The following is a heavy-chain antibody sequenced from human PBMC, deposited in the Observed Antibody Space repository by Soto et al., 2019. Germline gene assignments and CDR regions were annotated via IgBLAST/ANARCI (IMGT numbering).Heavy chain of an antibody. CDR1: GGTFSSYA. J-gene: IGHJ4*02. Sequence: QVQLVQSGAAVKKPGSSVKVSCKASGGTFSSYAISWVRQAPGQGLEWMGGIIPIFGTANYAQKFQGRVTITADESTSTAYMELSSLRSEDTAVYYCATQLTSSSIAPLVDYWGQGTLVTVSS. D-gene: IGHD6-6*01. CDR3: ATQLTSSSIAPLVDY. V-gene: IGHV1-69*12. CDR2: IIPIFGTA.